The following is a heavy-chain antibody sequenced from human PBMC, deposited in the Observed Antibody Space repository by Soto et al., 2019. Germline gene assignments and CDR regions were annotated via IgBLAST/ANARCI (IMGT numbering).Heavy chain of an antibody. V-gene: IGHV4-34*01. CDR3: ARGARSTFYVDLSSGTRNYFDF. J-gene: IGHJ4*02. D-gene: IGHD3-10*02. CDR2: ITHSGGT. Sequence: SDTLSLTWAFSCESFSCFFGSWLRPPPGKGLEWLGDITHSGGTNYNPSLKSRVTLSVDTSENHFSLRLRSVTAADTAVYYCARGARSTFYVDLSSGTRNYFDFWGLATLVT. CDR1: CESFSCFF.